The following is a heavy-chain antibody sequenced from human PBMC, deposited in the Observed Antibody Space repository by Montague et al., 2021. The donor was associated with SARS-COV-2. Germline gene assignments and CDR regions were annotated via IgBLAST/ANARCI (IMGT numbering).Heavy chain of an antibody. CDR2: IKQDGSEK. CDR3: ARLGSSSWYLDY. CDR1: GFTFSSYW. J-gene: IGHJ4*02. D-gene: IGHD6-13*01. V-gene: IGHV3-7*01. Sequence: SLRLSCAASGFTFSSYWMSWVRHAPGKGLEWVANIKQDGSEKYYVDSVKGRFTISRDNAKNSLYLQMNSLRAEDTAVYYCARLGSSSWYLDYWGQGTLVTVAS.